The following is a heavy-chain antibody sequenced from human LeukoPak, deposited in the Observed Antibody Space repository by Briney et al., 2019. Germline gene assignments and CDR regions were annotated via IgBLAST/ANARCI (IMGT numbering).Heavy chain of an antibody. Sequence: SETLSLTCTVSGGSISSSSYYWGWIRQPPGKGLEWIGSIYYSGRTYYNPSLKRRVTISVDTSKTQFSLKLSSVTAADTAVYYCARHERGFDYWGQGTLVTVSS. D-gene: IGHD1-1*01. V-gene: IGHV4-39*01. CDR1: GGSISSSSYY. CDR3: ARHERGFDY. J-gene: IGHJ4*02. CDR2: IYYSGRT.